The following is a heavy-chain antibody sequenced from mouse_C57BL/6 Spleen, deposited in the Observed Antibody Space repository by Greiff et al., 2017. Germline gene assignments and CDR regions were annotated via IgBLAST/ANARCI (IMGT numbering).Heavy chain of an antibody. D-gene: IGHD1-1*01. CDR2: ISDGGSYT. V-gene: IGHV5-4*01. CDR1: GFTFSSYA. CDR3: ARERGYGSSYNFDY. J-gene: IGHJ2*01. Sequence: VQLKESGGGLVKPGGSLKLSCAASGFTFSSYAMSWVRQTPEKRLEWVATISDGGSYTYYPDNVKGRFTISRDNAKNNLYLQMSHLKSEDTAMYYCARERGYGSSYNFDYWGQGTTLTVSS.